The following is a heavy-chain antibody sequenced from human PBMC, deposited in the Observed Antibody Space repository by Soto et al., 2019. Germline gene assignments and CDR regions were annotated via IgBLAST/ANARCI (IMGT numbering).Heavy chain of an antibody. Sequence: QVQLVESGGGVVQPGRSLIRSCAASGFTFSNYCMHWVRQAPGKGLEWVAVISYHGRDKYYADSVKCRFTISRDNSKNALYLQMDSLRAEDTAVYYCAKDHLPTTVTTVGYWGQGTLVTVSS. CDR2: ISYHGRDK. CDR1: GFTFSNYC. J-gene: IGHJ4*02. D-gene: IGHD4-17*01. CDR3: AKDHLPTTVTTVGY. V-gene: IGHV3-30*18.